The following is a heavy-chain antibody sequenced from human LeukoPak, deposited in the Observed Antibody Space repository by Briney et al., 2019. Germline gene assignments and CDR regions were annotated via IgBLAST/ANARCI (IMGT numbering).Heavy chain of an antibody. CDR3: ARATATGSGRAYDH. J-gene: IGHJ4*02. CDR2: IHHSGGT. V-gene: IGHV4-34*01. CDR1: GESMIGHY. D-gene: IGHD3-10*01. Sequence: SETLSLTCAVYGESMIGHYWTWIRQPPGKRLEWIGEIHHSGGTNSNPSLKNRVTMSIDMSKNQFSLKLNSVTAADTAVYYCARATATGSGRAYDHWAQGNLVPVSS.